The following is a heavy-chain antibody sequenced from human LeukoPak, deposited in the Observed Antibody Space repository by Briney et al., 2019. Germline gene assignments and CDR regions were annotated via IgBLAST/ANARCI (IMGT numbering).Heavy chain of an antibody. Sequence: PGGSLRLSCAASGFTFDDYTMHWVRQARGKGLEWVSLISWDGGSTYYADSVKGRFTISRDNSKNSLYLQMNSLRTEDTALYYCAKAHDFWSGYDYWGQGTLVTVSS. CDR2: ISWDGGST. V-gene: IGHV3-43*01. J-gene: IGHJ4*02. CDR1: GFTFDDYT. CDR3: AKAHDFWSGYDY. D-gene: IGHD3-3*01.